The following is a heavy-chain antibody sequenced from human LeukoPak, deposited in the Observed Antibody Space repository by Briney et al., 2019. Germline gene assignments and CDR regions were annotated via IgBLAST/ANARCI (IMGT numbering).Heavy chain of an antibody. J-gene: IGHJ4*02. V-gene: IGHV3-48*03. Sequence: GGSLRLSCAASGFSFSSFEMNWDRQAPGKGLEWVSYISSSGTTIYYADSVKGRFTISRDNAKNSLYLQMDSLRAEDTAVYYCARRVALDYWGQGTLVTVSS. CDR2: ISSSGTTI. CDR3: ARRVALDY. CDR1: GFSFSSFE.